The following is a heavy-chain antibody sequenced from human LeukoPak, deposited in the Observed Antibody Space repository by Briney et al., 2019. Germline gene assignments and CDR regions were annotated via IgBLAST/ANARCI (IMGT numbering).Heavy chain of an antibody. CDR1: GGSIRSSYYY. V-gene: IGHV4-39*07. J-gene: IGHJ6*02. D-gene: IGHD1-26*01. CDR2: IYDSGST. Sequence: PSETLSLTCTVSGGSIRSSYYYWGWIRQPPGKGLEWIGSIYDSGSTYYNPSLKSRVTISVDTSKNQFSLKLNSVTAADTAVYYCAGAVGAYYYYYGMDVWGQGTTVTVS. CDR3: AGAVGAYYYYYGMDV.